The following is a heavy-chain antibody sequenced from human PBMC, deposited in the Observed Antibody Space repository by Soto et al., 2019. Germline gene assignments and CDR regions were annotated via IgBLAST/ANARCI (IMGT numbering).Heavy chain of an antibody. J-gene: IGHJ4*02. D-gene: IGHD6-19*01. CDR2: INAGNGNT. CDR1: GYTFTSYA. CDR3: ARDDLGIAVFDY. V-gene: IGHV1-3*01. Sequence: ASVKVSCKASGYTFTSYAMHWVRQAPGQRPEWMGWINAGNGNTKYSQKFQGRVTITRDTSASTAYMELSSLRSEDTAVYYCARDDLGIAVFDYWGQGTLVTVSS.